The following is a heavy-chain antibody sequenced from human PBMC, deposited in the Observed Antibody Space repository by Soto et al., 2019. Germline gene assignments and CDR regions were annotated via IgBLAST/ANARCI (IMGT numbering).Heavy chain of an antibody. J-gene: IGHJ6*02. D-gene: IGHD6-6*01. CDR2: ISYDGSNK. CDR3: AKANRPPRRGGMDV. V-gene: IGHV3-30*18. Sequence: QVQLVESGGGVVQPGRSLRLSCAASGFTFSSYGMHWVRQAPGKGLEWVAVISYDGSNKYYADSVKGRFTISRDNSKNTLYLQMNSLRAEDTAVYYCAKANRPPRRGGMDVWGQGPTVTVSS. CDR1: GFTFSSYG.